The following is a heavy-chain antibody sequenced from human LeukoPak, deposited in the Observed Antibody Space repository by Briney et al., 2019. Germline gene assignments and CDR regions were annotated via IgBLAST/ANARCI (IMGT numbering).Heavy chain of an antibody. J-gene: IGHJ5*02. Sequence: ASVKVSCKASGYTFTGYYRHWVRQAPGQGLEWMGWSNPNSGGTNYAQKFQGRVTMTRDTSISTAYMELSRLRSDDTAVYYCARDSYYYDSSGYESATALDGWFDPWGQGTLVTVSS. CDR1: GYTFTGYY. CDR3: ARDSYYYDSSGYESATALDGWFDP. CDR2: SNPNSGGT. V-gene: IGHV1-2*02. D-gene: IGHD3-22*01.